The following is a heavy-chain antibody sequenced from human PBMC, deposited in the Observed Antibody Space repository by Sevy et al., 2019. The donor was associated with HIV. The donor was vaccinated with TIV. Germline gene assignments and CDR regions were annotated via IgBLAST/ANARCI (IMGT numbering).Heavy chain of an antibody. CDR2: IWYDGTRQ. J-gene: IGHJ4*02. D-gene: IGHD3-3*01. V-gene: IGHV3-30*04. Sequence: GGSLRLSCAGSGFSFETYSMHWVRQAPGKGLEWVAVIWYDGTRQSYADSVKGRVTISRDNSKNSMYLDMNALRPEDTAVYYCARGPDTEISLHNVLRSFEWTFRGKRFDYWGQGTLVTVSS. CDR3: ARGPDTEISLHNVLRSFEWTFRGKRFDY. CDR1: GFSFETYS.